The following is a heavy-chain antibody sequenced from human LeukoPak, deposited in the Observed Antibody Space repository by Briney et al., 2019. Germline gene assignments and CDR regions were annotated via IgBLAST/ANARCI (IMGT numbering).Heavy chain of an antibody. CDR2: IYYSGST. CDR1: GGSISSGDYY. Sequence: KASETLSLTCTVSGGSISSGDYYWGWIRQPPGKGLEWIGYIYYSGSTYCNPSLKSRVTISVDTSKNQFSLKLSSVTAADTAVYYCARDWGPGFQRYYGMDVWGQGTTVTVSS. J-gene: IGHJ6*02. CDR3: ARDWGPGFQRYYGMDV. D-gene: IGHD3-16*01. V-gene: IGHV4-30-4*01.